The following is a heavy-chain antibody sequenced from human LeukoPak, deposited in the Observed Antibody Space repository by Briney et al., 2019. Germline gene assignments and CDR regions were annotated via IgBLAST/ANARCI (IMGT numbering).Heavy chain of an antibody. J-gene: IGHJ4*02. V-gene: IGHV1-18*01. Sequence: GASVKVSCKASGYTFVNYGITWVRQAPGQGLEWMGWIGTYNGKTNYAQKAQGRVTMTTDTSTSTAYMELRSLRSDDTAVYYCARLVGIEMGDYWGQGTLVIVSS. CDR2: IGTYNGKT. CDR3: ARLVGIEMGDY. D-gene: IGHD1-14*01. CDR1: GYTFVNYG.